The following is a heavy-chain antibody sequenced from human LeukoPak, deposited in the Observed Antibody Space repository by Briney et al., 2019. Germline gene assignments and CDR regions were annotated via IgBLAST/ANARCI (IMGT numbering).Heavy chain of an antibody. CDR1: GGSFSGYY. Sequence: SETLSLTCAVYGGSFSGYYWSWIRQPPGKGLECIGEINHSGSTNYNPSLKSRVTISVDTSKNQFSPKLSSVTAADTAVHYCASPYCSSTSCPIGAFDIWGQGTMVTVSS. CDR2: INHSGST. V-gene: IGHV4-34*01. D-gene: IGHD2-2*01. J-gene: IGHJ3*02. CDR3: ASPYCSSTSCPIGAFDI.